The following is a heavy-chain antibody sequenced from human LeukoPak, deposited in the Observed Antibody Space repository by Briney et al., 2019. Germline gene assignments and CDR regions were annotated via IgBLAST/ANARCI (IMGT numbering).Heavy chain of an antibody. V-gene: IGHV1-69*05. CDR2: IIPIFGTA. D-gene: IGHD3-3*01. Sequence: GASVKVSCTASEGTFISYAIRWVRQAPGQGREWLGGIIPIFGTANYEQKLQGRVTITTDESTSTAYMELSSLRSEDTALYYCARERKVLRFVEGPDRGLYYHMDVCGKGTTYTVSS. J-gene: IGHJ6*03. CDR1: EGTFISYA. CDR3: ARERKVLRFVEGPDRGLYYHMDV.